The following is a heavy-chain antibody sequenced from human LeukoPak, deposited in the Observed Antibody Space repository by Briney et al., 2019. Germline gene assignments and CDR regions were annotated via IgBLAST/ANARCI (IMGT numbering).Heavy chain of an antibody. CDR1: GFTFSSYW. Sequence: PGGSLRLSCAASGFTFSSYWMSWVRQAPGKGLEWVANIKQDGSEKYYVDSVKGRFTISTDNAKNSLYLQMNSLRAEDTAVYYCARGLTRDYYYYIDVWGKGTTVTLSS. D-gene: IGHD2-21*01. CDR3: ARGLTRDYYYYIDV. CDR2: IKQDGSEK. J-gene: IGHJ6*03. V-gene: IGHV3-7*01.